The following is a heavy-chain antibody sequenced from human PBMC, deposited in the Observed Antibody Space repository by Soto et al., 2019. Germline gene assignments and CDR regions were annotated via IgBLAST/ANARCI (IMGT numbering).Heavy chain of an antibody. D-gene: IGHD6-19*01. Sequence: SETLSLTCAVYGGSFSGYYWSWIRQPPGKGLEWIGEINHSGSIKYNPSLESRITISVDTSKSQLSLKLSSVTAADTAVYYCLREKSNGGWRYAQYYWGQGNLVTVSS. CDR1: GGSFSGYY. CDR3: LREKSNGGWRYAQYY. J-gene: IGHJ4*02. CDR2: INHSGSI. V-gene: IGHV4-34*01.